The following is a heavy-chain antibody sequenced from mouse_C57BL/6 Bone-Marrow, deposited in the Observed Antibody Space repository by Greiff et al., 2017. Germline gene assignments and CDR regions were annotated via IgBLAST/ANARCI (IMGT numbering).Heavy chain of an antibody. CDR1: GYTFTDYY. J-gene: IGHJ4*01. CDR2: INPNNGGT. CDR3: ARYGYYPYAMDY. V-gene: IGHV1-26*01. D-gene: IGHD2-3*01. Sequence: EVQLQQSGPELVKPGASVKISCKASGYTFTDYYMHWVKQSHGKSLEWIGDINPNNGGTSYNQKFKGKATLTVDKSSSTAYMELRSLTSEDSAVYYCARYGYYPYAMDYWGQGTSVTVSS.